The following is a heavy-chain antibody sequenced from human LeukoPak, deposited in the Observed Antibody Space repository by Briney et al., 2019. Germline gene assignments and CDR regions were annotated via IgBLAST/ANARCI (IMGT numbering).Heavy chain of an antibody. D-gene: IGHD3-3*01. CDR2: ISSSSSYI. V-gene: IGHV3-21*01. CDR3: ARDGAQTYYDFWSGYSEYFQH. CDR1: GFTFSSYS. Sequence: GGSLRLSCAASGFTFSSYSMNWVRQAPGKGLEWVSSISSSSSYIYYADSVKGRFTISRDNAKNSLYLQMNSLRAEDTAVYYCARDGAQTYYDFWSGYSEYFQHWGQGTLVTVSS. J-gene: IGHJ1*01.